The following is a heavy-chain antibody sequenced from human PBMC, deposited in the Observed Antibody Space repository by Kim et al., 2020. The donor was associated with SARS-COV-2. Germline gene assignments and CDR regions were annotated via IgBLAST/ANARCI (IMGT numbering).Heavy chain of an antibody. V-gene: IGHV4-59*01. CDR3: ARGGTIFAEDV. D-gene: IGHD3-3*01. CDR2: IYYSGST. J-gene: IGHJ6*02. CDR1: GGSISSYY. Sequence: SETLSLTCTVSGGSISSYYWSWIRQPPGKGLEWIGYIYYSGSTNYNPSLKSRVTISVDTSKNQFSLKLSSVTAADTAVYYCARGGTIFAEDVWGQGTTVTVSS.